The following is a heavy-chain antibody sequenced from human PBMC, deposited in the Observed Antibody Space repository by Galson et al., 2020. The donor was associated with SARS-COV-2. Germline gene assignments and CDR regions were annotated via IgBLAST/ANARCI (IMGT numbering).Heavy chain of an antibody. V-gene: IGHV3-15*01. D-gene: IGHD3-22*01. CDR3: AKYYYDSSGYYY. J-gene: IGHJ4*02. Sequence: GGSLRLSCAASGFTFSNAWMSWVRQAPGKGLEWVGRIKSKTDGGTTDYAAPVKGRFTISRDDSKNTLYLQMNSLKTEDTAVYYCAKYYYDSSGYYYWGQGTLVTVSS. CDR1: GFTFSNAW. CDR2: IKSKTDGGTT.